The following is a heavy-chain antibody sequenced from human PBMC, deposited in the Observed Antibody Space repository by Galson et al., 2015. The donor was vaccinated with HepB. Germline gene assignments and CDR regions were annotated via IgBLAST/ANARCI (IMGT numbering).Heavy chain of an antibody. CDR3: AKEGGYCSTTSCYPFDY. CDR2: ISWTSGSI. CDR1: GFTFDDYA. J-gene: IGHJ4*02. D-gene: IGHD2-2*01. Sequence: SLRLSCAASGFTFDDYAMHWVRQAPGKGLEWVSDISWTSGSIGYADSVKGRFTISRDNAKNSLYLQMNSLRAEDTALYYCAKEGGYCSTTSCYPFDYWGQGTLVTVSS. V-gene: IGHV3-9*01.